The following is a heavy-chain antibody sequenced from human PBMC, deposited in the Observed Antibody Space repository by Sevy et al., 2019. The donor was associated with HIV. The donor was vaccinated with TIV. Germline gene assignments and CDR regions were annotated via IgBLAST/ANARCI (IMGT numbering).Heavy chain of an antibody. D-gene: IGHD6-19*01. CDR3: TSGLAVSVDY. CDR1: GGTCSSSA. V-gene: IGHV1-69*05. J-gene: IGHJ4*02. Sequence: ASVKVSCKASGGTCSSSAISWVRQAPGQGLEWMGGIFPIFATANYAQKFQGRLTITTDASTCTAYMELGSLRSDDTAVYYCTSGLAVSVDYWGQGTLVTVSS. CDR2: IFPIFATA.